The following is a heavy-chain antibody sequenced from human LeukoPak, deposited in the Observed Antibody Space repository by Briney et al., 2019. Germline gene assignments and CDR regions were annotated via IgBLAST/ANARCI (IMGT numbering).Heavy chain of an antibody. Sequence: ASVKVSCKASGYTFTGYYMHWVRQAPGQGLEWMGWINPNSGGTNYAQKFQGRVTMTRDTSISTAYMELSRLRSDDTAVYDCARGGSLRFLEWLALDYWGQGTLVTVSS. D-gene: IGHD3-3*01. CDR3: ARGGSLRFLEWLALDY. CDR1: GYTFTGYY. J-gene: IGHJ4*02. V-gene: IGHV1-2*02. CDR2: INPNSGGT.